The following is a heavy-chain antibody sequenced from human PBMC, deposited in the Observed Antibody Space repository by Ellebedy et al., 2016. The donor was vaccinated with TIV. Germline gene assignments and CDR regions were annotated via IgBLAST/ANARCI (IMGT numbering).Heavy chain of an antibody. CDR2: IKKDGSEK. CDR1: GFTFSNFG. CDR3: ARHRTISGVVIMGGMDV. J-gene: IGHJ6*02. Sequence: GESLKISCAASGFTFSNFGMHWVRQAPGKGLEWVANIKKDGSEKNYVDSVKGRFTISRDNSKNSLYVQMNSLRAEDTAVYYCARHRTISGVVIMGGMDVWGQGTTVTVSS. V-gene: IGHV3-7*03. D-gene: IGHD3-3*01.